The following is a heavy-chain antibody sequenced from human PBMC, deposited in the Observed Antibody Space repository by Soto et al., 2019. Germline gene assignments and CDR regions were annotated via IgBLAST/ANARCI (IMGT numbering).Heavy chain of an antibody. CDR2: IIPILGIA. CDR1: GGTFSSYT. CDR3: ARVGTAMVKTNYYYMDV. V-gene: IGHV1-69*02. Sequence: QVQLVQSGAEVKKPGSSVKVSCKASGGTFSSYTISWVRQAPGQGLEWMGRIIPILGIANYAQKFQGRVTITADKSTSTAYMELSILKSEDTAVYYCARVGTAMVKTNYYYMDVWGKGTTVTVSS. D-gene: IGHD5-18*01. J-gene: IGHJ6*03.